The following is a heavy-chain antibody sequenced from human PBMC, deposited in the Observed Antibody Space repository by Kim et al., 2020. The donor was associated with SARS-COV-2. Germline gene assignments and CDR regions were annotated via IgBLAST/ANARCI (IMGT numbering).Heavy chain of an antibody. D-gene: IGHD6-13*01. J-gene: IGHJ4*02. Sequence: RFRPSCQGQVTISADQSISTAYLQWSSLKASDTAMYYCARGLIAAAGTMDYWGQGTLVTVSS. CDR3: ARGLIAAAGTMDY. V-gene: IGHV5-51*01.